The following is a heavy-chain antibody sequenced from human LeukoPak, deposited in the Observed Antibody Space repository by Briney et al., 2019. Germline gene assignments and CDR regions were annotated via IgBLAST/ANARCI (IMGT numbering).Heavy chain of an antibody. D-gene: IGHD5-18*01. CDR1: GGSISSSSYY. Sequence: SETLSLTCTVSGGSISSSSYYWGWIPQPPGKGLGWIVSIYYSGSTYYNPSLKSRVTIAVDTSKNQFSLKLSSVTAADTGVYYCARQRRLVDRAMVPKPGMFDYWGQGTLVTVSS. CDR2: IYYSGST. J-gene: IGHJ4*02. CDR3: ARQRRLVDRAMVPKPGMFDY. V-gene: IGHV4-39*01.